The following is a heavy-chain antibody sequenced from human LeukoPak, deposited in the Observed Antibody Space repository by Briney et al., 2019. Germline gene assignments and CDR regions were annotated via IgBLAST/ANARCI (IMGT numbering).Heavy chain of an antibody. J-gene: IGHJ5*02. CDR1: GYTFSSYD. V-gene: IGHV1-8*01. CDR3: ARGRELRYFDWTDP. D-gene: IGHD3-9*01. CDR2: MNPNSGNT. Sequence: ASVKVSCKASGYTFSSYDINWVRQAAGQGLEWMGWMNPNSGNTGYAQKFQGRVTMTRNTSISTAYMELSSLRSEDTAVYYCARGRELRYFDWTDPWGQGTLVTVSS.